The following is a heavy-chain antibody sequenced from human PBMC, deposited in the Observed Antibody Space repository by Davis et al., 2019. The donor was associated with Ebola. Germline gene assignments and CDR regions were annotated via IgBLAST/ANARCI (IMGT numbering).Heavy chain of an antibody. D-gene: IGHD2-2*01. J-gene: IGHJ4*02. CDR2: IRYDGSNE. CDR1: GFTFSTYG. V-gene: IGHV3-30*02. Sequence: GESLKISCAASGFTFSTYGMHWVRQAPGKGLEWVAFIRYDGSNEYFADSVKGRFSVSRDSTNNTLYLQMDSLRAEDTAVYYCARSSYQPEYWGQGTLVTVSS. CDR3: ARSSYQPEY.